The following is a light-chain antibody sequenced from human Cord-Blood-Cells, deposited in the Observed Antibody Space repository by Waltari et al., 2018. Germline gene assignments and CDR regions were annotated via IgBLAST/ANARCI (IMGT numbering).Light chain of an antibody. Sequence: QSALTHPASMSGSPGQSITISSTGTSSDVGGYNYVSWYQQHPGKAPKLMIYDVSKRPSGVSNRFSGSKSGNTASLTISGLQAEDEADYYCSSYTSSSTYVVFGGGTKLTVL. CDR2: DVS. CDR3: SSYTSSSTYVV. V-gene: IGLV2-14*01. J-gene: IGLJ2*01. CDR1: SSDVGGYNY.